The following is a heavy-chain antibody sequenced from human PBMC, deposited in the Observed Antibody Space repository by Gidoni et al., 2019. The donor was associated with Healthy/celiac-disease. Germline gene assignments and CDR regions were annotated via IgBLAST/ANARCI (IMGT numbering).Heavy chain of an antibody. D-gene: IGHD3-22*01. CDR1: GGSISSSSYY. Sequence: QLQLQESGPGLVKPSETLSLTCTVSGGSISSSSYYWGWIRQPPGKGLEWIGSIYYSGSTYYNPSLKSRVTISVDTSKNQFSLKLSSVTAADTAVYYCASQIYYYDSSGYWAIDYWGQGTLVTVSS. V-gene: IGHV4-39*01. J-gene: IGHJ4*02. CDR2: IYYSGST. CDR3: ASQIYYYDSSGYWAIDY.